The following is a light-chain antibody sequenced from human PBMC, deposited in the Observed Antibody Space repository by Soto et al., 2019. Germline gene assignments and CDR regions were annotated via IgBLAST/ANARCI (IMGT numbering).Light chain of an antibody. V-gene: IGLV2-14*03. CDR3: CSYTTSNTRQIV. J-gene: IGLJ1*01. CDR2: DVS. CDR1: SSDVGGYNY. Sequence: QSVLTQPASVSGSPGQSITISCTGTSSDVGGYNYVSWYQLHPGKAPKLMIYDVSNRPSGVSNRLSGSQSGNTASLTISGLQPEDEADYYCCSYTTSNTRQIVFGTGTKLTVL.